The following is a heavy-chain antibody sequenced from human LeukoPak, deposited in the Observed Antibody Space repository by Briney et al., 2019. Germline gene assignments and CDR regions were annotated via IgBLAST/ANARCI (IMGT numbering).Heavy chain of an antibody. CDR1: GFTVSSNY. Sequence: GGSLRLSCAASGFTVSSNYMSWIRQAPGKGLEWVSVIYSGGSTYYADSVKGRFTISRDNSKNTLYLQMNSLRAEDTAVYYCARAQRWLQFAFDIWGQGTMVTVSS. V-gene: IGHV3-66*01. CDR3: ARAQRWLQFAFDI. J-gene: IGHJ3*02. D-gene: IGHD5-24*01. CDR2: IYSGGST.